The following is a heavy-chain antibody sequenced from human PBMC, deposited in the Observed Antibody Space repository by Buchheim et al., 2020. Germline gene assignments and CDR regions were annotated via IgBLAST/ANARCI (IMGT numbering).Heavy chain of an antibody. Sequence: QVQLVESGGGVVQPGRSLRLSCAASGFTFSSYGMHWVRQAPGKGLEWVAVIWYDGSNKYYADSVKGRFTIYRDNSKNTLYLQMNSLRAEDTAVYYCARDRIQLWSHYLDYWGQGTL. CDR1: GFTFSSYG. J-gene: IGHJ4*02. CDR2: IWYDGSNK. V-gene: IGHV3-33*01. CDR3: ARDRIQLWSHYLDY. D-gene: IGHD5-18*01.